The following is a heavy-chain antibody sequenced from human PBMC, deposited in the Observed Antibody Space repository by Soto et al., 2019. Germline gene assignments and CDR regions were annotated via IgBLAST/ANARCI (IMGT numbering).Heavy chain of an antibody. V-gene: IGHV3-49*03. D-gene: IGHD1-7*01. CDR3: TRSNGNYAVVVIDY. CDR1: GFTFGDYA. CDR2: IRSKAYGGTT. J-gene: IGHJ4*02. Sequence: GGSLRLSCTASGFTFGDYAMRWFRQAPGKGLEWVGFIRSKAYGGTTEYAASVKGRFTISRDDSKSIAYLQMNSLKTEDTAVYYCTRSNGNYAVVVIDYWGQGTLVPVSS.